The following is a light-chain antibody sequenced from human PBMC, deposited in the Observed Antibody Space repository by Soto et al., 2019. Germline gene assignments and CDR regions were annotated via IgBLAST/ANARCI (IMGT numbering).Light chain of an antibody. J-gene: IGKJ4*01. CDR3: QKYNSAPFT. V-gene: IGKV1-27*01. CDR1: QDINNF. CDR2: AAS. Sequence: DIQMTQSPSSLSASVGDRVTIACRTSQDINNFLAWYQQKPGKVPWLLIYAASTLQSVVPSRFSGSGSGTDFTLTISGLQPEDVATYYCQKYNSAPFTFGGGTKVEIK.